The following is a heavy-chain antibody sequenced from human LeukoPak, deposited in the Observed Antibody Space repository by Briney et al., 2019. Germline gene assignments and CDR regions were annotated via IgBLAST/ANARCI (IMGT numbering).Heavy chain of an antibody. CDR2: IMPLFGSP. CDR3: ARGERHIPIYY. D-gene: IGHD2-21*01. J-gene: IGHJ4*02. V-gene: IGHV1-69*05. Sequence: SVEVSCKASGGSFSNYAISWVRQAPGQGLEWMGGIMPLFGSPTYAQKFQGRVTITTDESTTTSYMELSSLRSDDTAVFYCARGERHIPIYYWGQGTLVTVSS. CDR1: GGSFSNYA.